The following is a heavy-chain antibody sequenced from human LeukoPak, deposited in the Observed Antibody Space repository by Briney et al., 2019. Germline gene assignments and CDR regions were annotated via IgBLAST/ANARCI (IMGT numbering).Heavy chain of an antibody. CDR2: MEKELNGYAT. Sequence: PGGSLKLSCAASGSTFSDSSIHWVRQAPGKGLEWIGLMEKELNGYATAYAASVRGRFTISRDDSQNTAYLQMDSLKTEDTALYYCTRDSGTYNWLDPWGQGTLVTVSS. CDR3: TRDSGTYNWLDP. D-gene: IGHD1-26*01. CDR1: GSTFSDSS. J-gene: IGHJ5*02. V-gene: IGHV3-73*01.